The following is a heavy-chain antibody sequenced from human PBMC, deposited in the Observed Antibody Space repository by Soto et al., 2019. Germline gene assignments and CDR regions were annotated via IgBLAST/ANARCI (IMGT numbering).Heavy chain of an antibody. D-gene: IGHD5-18*01. CDR3: ARGGYSYGNYYYYGMDV. CDR1: GFTFSSYD. J-gene: IGHJ6*02. V-gene: IGHV3-13*01. Sequence: GGSLRLSCAASGFTFSSYDMHWVRQATGKGLEWVSAIGTAGDTYYPGSAKGRFTISRENAKNSLYLQMNSLRAEDTAVYYCARGGYSYGNYYYYGMDVWGQGTTVTVSS. CDR2: IGTAGDT.